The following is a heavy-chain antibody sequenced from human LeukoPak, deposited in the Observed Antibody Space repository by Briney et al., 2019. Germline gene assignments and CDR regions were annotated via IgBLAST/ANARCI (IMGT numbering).Heavy chain of an antibody. CDR3: ARDPSHYYYMDV. CDR2: MNPNSGNT. D-gene: IGHD3-9*01. J-gene: IGHJ6*03. CDR1: GYTFTSYD. V-gene: IGHV1-8*01. Sequence: ASVKVSCKASGYTFTSYDINWVRQATGQGLEWMGWMNPNSGNTGYAQKFQGRVTMTRDTSISTVYMELSRLRSDDTAVYYCARDPSHYYYMDVWGKGTTVTVSS.